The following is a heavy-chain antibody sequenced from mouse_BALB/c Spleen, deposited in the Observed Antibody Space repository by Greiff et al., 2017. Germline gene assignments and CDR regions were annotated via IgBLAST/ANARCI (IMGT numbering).Heavy chain of an antibody. V-gene: IGHV3-6*02. CDR3: AREEVRPDD. J-gene: IGHJ3*01. CDR1: GYSITSGYY. CDR2: ISYDGSN. Sequence: DVKLQESGPGLVKPSQSLSLTCSVTGYSITSGYYWNWIRQFPGNKLEWMGYISYDGSNNYNPSLKNRISITRDTSKNQFFLKLNSVTTEDTATYYCAREEVRPDDWGQGTLVTVSA. D-gene: IGHD2-14*01.